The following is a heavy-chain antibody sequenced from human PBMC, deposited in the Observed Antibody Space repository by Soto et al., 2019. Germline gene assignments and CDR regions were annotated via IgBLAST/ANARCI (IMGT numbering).Heavy chain of an antibody. J-gene: IGHJ4*02. Sequence: QVQLVQSGAEEKKPGASVKVSCKASGYTFTSYAMHWVRQAPGQRLEWMGWINAGNGNTKYSQKFQGRVTITRDTSASTAYMELSRLRSEDTAVYSCARGITLPTPLDYWGQGTLVTVSS. CDR2: INAGNGNT. D-gene: IGHD1-20*01. V-gene: IGHV1-3*05. CDR1: GYTFTSYA. CDR3: ARGITLPTPLDY.